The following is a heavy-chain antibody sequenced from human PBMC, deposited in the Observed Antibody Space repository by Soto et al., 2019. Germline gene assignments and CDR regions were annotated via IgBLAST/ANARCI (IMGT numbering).Heavy chain of an antibody. CDR3: ATYTAYAKYYLDC. D-gene: IGHD4-17*01. J-gene: IGHJ4*02. V-gene: IGHV4-30-4*02. Sequence: SETLSLTCTVSGDSIGIGNKYWSWIRQAPGKGLEWIGYIFSSGTTYYNPSLKSRLTMSLDTSQNQFSLKLNSVKEADTAVYFCATYTAYAKYYLDCWGRGALVTV. CDR1: GDSIGIGNKY. CDR2: IFSSGTT.